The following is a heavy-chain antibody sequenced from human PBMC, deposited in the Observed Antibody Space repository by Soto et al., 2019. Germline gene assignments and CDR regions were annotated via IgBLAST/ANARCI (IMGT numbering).Heavy chain of an antibody. CDR3: ARDLSH. J-gene: IGHJ4*02. CDR2: INSDSTTT. CDR1: GSPFRTYA. V-gene: IGHV3-48*02. Sequence: DVHLVESGGGLLQPGGSLNLSFASLGSPFRTYASPGFRQAPGKGLGGISNINSDSTTTFNADSVKGRFTVSRDNAKNSLYLQMSSLRHEDTAVYYCARDLSHWGQGTLVTVSS.